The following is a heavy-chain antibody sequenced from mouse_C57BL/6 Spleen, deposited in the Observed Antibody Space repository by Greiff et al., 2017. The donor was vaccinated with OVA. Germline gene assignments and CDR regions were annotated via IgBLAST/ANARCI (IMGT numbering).Heavy chain of an antibody. J-gene: IGHJ3*01. CDR3: AEDGDYGSSPFAY. V-gene: IGHV1-82*01. Sequence: QVQLKESGPELVKPGASVKISCKASGYAFSSSWMNWVKQRPGKGLEWIGRIYPGDGDTNYNGKFKGKATLTADKSSSTAYMQLSSLTSEDSAVYFCAEDGDYGSSPFAYWGQGTLVTVSA. CDR2: IYPGDGDT. CDR1: GYAFSSSW. D-gene: IGHD1-1*01.